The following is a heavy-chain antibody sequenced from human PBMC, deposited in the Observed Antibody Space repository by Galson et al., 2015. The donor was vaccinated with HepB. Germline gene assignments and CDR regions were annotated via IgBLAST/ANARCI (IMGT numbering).Heavy chain of an antibody. J-gene: IGHJ3*01. CDR3: GRAPVRDYGDYSVDL. Sequence: SLRLSCAASGFIFGDHYMDWVRQAPGKGLEWVGRSRNKANSYTTEYAASVKGRFTISRDDLKNSLYLQMNSLKIEDTAVYYCGRAPVRDYGDYSVDLWGQGTMVTVSS. CDR2: SRNKANSYTT. D-gene: IGHD4-17*01. CDR1: GFIFGDHY. V-gene: IGHV3-72*01.